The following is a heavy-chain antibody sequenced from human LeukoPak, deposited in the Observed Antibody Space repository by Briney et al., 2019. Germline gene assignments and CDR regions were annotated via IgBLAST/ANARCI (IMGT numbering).Heavy chain of an antibody. CDR2: ISYDVSNK. CDR3: ARAPGYSRNWFDP. J-gene: IGHJ5*02. D-gene: IGHD5-18*01. CDR1: GFTFSSYA. Sequence: GGSLRLSCAASGFTFSSYAMHWVRQAPGKGLEWVAVISYDVSNKYYADSVKGRLTISRDNSKNTMHLQMNSLRAEDTAVYYCARAPGYSRNWFDPWGQGTLVTVSS. V-gene: IGHV3-30-3*01.